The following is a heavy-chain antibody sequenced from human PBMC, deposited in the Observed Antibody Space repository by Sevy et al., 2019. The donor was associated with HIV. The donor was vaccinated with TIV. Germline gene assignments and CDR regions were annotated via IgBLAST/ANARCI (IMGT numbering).Heavy chain of an antibody. J-gene: IGHJ4*02. V-gene: IGHV1-8*01. CDR2: MNPNSGNT. CDR1: GYTFTNYD. D-gene: IGHD3-22*01. CDR3: ARGGASGYSNRFDY. Sequence: ASVKVSCKASGYTFTNYDINWVRQATGQGLEWMGWMNPNSGNTGYAQKFQGRVTMTRNTSISTAYMERSSLRSEDTAMYYCARGGASGYSNRFDYWGQGTLVTVSS.